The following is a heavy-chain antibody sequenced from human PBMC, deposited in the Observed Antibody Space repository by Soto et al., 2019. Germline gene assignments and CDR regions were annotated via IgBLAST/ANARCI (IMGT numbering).Heavy chain of an antibody. V-gene: IGHV3-48*02. D-gene: IGHD3-3*01. CDR1: GFTFSSYS. CDR3: ARESRFLEWLSLNWFDP. CDR2: ISSSSSTI. J-gene: IGHJ5*02. Sequence: GGSLRLSCAASGFTFSSYSMNWVRQAPWKGLEWVSYISSSSSTIYYADSVKGRFTISRDNAKNSLYLQMNSLRDEDTAVYYCARESRFLEWLSLNWFDPWGQGTLVTVSS.